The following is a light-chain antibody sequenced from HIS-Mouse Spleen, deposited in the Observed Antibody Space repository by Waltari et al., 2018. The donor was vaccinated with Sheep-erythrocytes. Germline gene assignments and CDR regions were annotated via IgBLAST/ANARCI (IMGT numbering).Light chain of an antibody. CDR2: DVS. CDR1: SSDVGRYNY. Sequence: QSALPQPRSVSGSPGQSVTISCTGTSSDVGRYNYVSWYQQHPGKAPKLMIYDVSKRPSGVPDRFSGSKSGNTASLTISGLQAEDEADYYCCSYAGSYNHVFATGTKVTVL. CDR3: CSYAGSYNHV. V-gene: IGLV2-11*01. J-gene: IGLJ1*01.